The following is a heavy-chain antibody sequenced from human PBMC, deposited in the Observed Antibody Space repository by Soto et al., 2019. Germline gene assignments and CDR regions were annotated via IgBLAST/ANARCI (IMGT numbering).Heavy chain of an antibody. CDR2: IYYKGST. J-gene: IGHJ3*02. V-gene: IGHV4-59*01. D-gene: IGHD2-15*01. CDR1: GGSISGYY. CDR3: ARTYCSGGTCYDAFDI. Sequence: QEQLQESGPGLVKPSETLSLICTVSGGSISGYYWSWIRQPPGKGLEWIAYIYYKGSTNYNPSLKSRVTISIDTYKNQCSLKLSSVTAADTAVYYCARTYCSGGTCYDAFDIWGQGTMVTVSS.